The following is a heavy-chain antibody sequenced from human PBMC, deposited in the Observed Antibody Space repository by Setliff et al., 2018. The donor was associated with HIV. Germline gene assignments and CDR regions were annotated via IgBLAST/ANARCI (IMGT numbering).Heavy chain of an antibody. J-gene: IGHJ4*02. V-gene: IGHV4-39*01. Sequence: PSETLSLTCTVSGDSVSSSTYYWGWIRQPPGKGLEWIGSIYYSGNTYYNPSLKSRVTISVDTSKNQFSLNLNSVTAADTAVYYCARRGRFLHHGSGSYHYYFDYWGQGTLVTVSS. CDR3: ARRGRFLHHGSGSYHYYFDY. CDR1: GDSVSSSTYY. CDR2: IYYSGNT. D-gene: IGHD3-10*01.